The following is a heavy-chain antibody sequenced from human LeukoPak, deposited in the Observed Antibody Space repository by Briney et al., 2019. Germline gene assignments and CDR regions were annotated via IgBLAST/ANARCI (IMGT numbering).Heavy chain of an antibody. D-gene: IGHD3-9*01. CDR3: ARDPNVLQYFDWTFDY. V-gene: IGHV3-30*04. Sequence: GGSLRLSCAASGFSFSTYAMHWVRQAPGKGLEWVAVISYDGFNKYYADSVKGRFTISRDNSENTLYLQMHNLRPEDTAVYYCARDPNVLQYFDWTFDYWGQGTLVTVSS. CDR2: ISYDGFNK. J-gene: IGHJ4*02. CDR1: GFSFSTYA.